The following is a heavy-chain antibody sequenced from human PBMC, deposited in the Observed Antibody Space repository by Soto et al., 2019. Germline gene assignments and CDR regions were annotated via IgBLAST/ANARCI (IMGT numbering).Heavy chain of an antibody. CDR2: ISYDGSNK. J-gene: IGHJ6*02. CDR3: AKVANSGYDYYYYGMDV. D-gene: IGHD5-12*01. Sequence: AGGSLRLSCAASGFTFSSYGMHWVRQAPGKWLEWVAVISYDGSNKYYADSVKGRFTISRDNSKSTLYLQMNSLRAEDTAVYYCAKVANSGYDYYYYGMDVWGQGXTVTVSS. V-gene: IGHV3-30*18. CDR1: GFTFSSYG.